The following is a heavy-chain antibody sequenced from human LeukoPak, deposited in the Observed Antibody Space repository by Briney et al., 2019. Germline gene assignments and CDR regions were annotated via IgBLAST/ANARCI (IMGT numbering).Heavy chain of an antibody. CDR2: INPNSGGT. Sequence: ASVKVSCKASGYTFTGHYMHWVRQAPGQGLEWMGWINPNSGGTNYAQKFQGRVTMTRDTSISTAYMELSRLRSDDTVVYFCARDPRYCSGGSCYADWFDPWGQGTLVTVSS. CDR1: GYTFTGHY. D-gene: IGHD2-15*01. CDR3: ARDPRYCSGGSCYADWFDP. J-gene: IGHJ5*02. V-gene: IGHV1-2*02.